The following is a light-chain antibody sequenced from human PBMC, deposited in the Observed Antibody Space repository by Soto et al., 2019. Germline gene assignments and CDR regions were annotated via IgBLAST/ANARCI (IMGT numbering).Light chain of an antibody. CDR2: DVS. V-gene: IGLV2-14*01. CDR1: TSDVGRYNY. CDR3: NSYTSSSTYV. J-gene: IGLJ1*01. Sequence: QSVLTQPASVSGSPGQSITISCTGTTSDVGRYNYVSWYQQHPGKAPKLIIYDVSNRPSGVSNRFSGSKSGNTASLTISGLQAEEEVDYYCNSYTSSSTYVCGTGTKRTVL.